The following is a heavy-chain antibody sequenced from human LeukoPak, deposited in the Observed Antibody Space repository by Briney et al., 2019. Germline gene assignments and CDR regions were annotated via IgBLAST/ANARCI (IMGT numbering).Heavy chain of an antibody. CDR3: ARGSYSSSSSVFDY. D-gene: IGHD6-6*01. CDR2: IIPIFGTA. J-gene: IGHJ4*02. V-gene: IGHV1-69*05. CDR1: RGTLSSYA. Sequence: SVKVSRKASRGTLSSYAISWVRQAPGQGLEWMGGIIPIFGTANYAQKFQGGVTITTDESTSTAYMELSSLRSEDTAVYYCARGSYSSSSSVFDYWGQGTLVTVSS.